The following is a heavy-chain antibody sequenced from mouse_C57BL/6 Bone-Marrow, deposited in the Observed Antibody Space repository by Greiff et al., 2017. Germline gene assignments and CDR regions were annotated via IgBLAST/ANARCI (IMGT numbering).Heavy chain of an antibody. Sequence: EVQLQQSGTVLARPGASVKMSCKTSGYTFTSYWMHWVKQRHGQGLEWIGAIYPGNSDTGYNQKFKGKAKLTAVTSASTAYMELSSLTNEDSAVYYCTREGFDYYGSSYPYCYFDVWGTGTTVTVSS. D-gene: IGHD1-1*01. CDR2: IYPGNSDT. V-gene: IGHV1-5*01. J-gene: IGHJ1*03. CDR3: TREGFDYYGSSYPYCYFDV. CDR1: GYTFTSYW.